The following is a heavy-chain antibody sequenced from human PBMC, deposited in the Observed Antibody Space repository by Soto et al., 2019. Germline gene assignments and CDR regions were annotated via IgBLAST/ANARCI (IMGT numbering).Heavy chain of an antibody. CDR3: ARLTVDARAEPDY. J-gene: IGHJ4*02. CDR1: GGTFSSYA. V-gene: IGHV1-69*13. D-gene: IGHD2-21*02. CDR2: IIPIFGTA. Sequence: SVKVSCKASGGTFSSYAISWVRQAPGQGLEWMGGIIPIFGTANYAQKFQGRVTITADESTSTAYMELSSLRSEDTAVYYCARLTVDARAEPDYWGQGTLVTVSS.